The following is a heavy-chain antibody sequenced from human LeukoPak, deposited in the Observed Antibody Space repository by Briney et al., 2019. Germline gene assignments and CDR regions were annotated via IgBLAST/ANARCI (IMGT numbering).Heavy chain of an antibody. V-gene: IGHV3-33*06. J-gene: IGHJ4*02. CDR1: GFTFNSYG. CDR2: IWYDGSNK. D-gene: IGHD4-17*01. Sequence: GGSLRLSCAASGFTFNSYGMHWVRQAPGKGLEWVAVIWYDGSNKYYADSVKGRFTISRDNSKNTLYLQMNSLRPEDTAVYYCANEIRPNDHWGQGTLVTVSS. CDR3: ANEIRPNDH.